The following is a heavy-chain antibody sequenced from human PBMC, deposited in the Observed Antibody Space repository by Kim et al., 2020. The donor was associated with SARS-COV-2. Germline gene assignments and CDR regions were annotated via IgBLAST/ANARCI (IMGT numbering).Heavy chain of an antibody. V-gene: IGHV4-39*01. Sequence: SETLSLTCSVSGGSISSSSYHWGWIRQPPGKGLEWIGNIYYSGSTYYNPSLKRRITISVDTSKNQFSLKLTSVTATDTAVYYCARRTVVTPTRGWFDSWG. CDR2: IYYSGST. CDR3: ARRTVVTPTRGWFDS. CDR1: GGSISSSSYH. D-gene: IGHD2-21*02. J-gene: IGHJ5*01.